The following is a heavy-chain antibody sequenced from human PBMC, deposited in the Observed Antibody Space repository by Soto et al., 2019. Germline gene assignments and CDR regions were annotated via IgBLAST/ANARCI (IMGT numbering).Heavy chain of an antibody. CDR3: AGAYCGGDCYTYYFDY. D-gene: IGHD2-21*02. CDR2: IIPIFGTA. Sequence: SVKVSCKASGGTFSSYAISWVRQAPGQGLEWMGGIIPIFGTANYAQKFQGRVTITADESTSTAYMELSSLRSEDTAVYYCAGAYCGGDCYTYYFDYWGQGTLVTVS. J-gene: IGHJ4*02. CDR1: GGTFSSYA. V-gene: IGHV1-69*13.